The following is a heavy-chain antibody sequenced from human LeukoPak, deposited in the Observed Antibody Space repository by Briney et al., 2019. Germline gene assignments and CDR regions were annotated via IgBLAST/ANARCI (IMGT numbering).Heavy chain of an antibody. D-gene: IGHD1-26*01. CDR2: IYYDGSNQ. CDR3: ATDRNSGKYYDY. J-gene: IGHJ4*02. CDR1: GLRFGNYG. V-gene: IGHV3-33*01. Sequence: GRSLRLSCVVSGLRFGNYGMHWVRQAPGKGLVWVAVIYYDGSNQYYADSIKGRFTVSRDNAKNTLYLQMDSLRAEDTAVYYCATDRNSGKYYDYWGQGTLVTVSS.